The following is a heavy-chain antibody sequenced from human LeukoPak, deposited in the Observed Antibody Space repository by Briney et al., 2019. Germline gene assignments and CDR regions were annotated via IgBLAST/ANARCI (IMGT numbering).Heavy chain of an antibody. J-gene: IGHJ4*02. D-gene: IGHD4-17*01. CDR3: ARDFGPYGDPIDY. CDR2: IYYSGST. V-gene: IGHV4-30-4*01. CDR1: GGSISSGDYY. Sequence: SETLSLTCTVSGGSISSGDYYWSWIRQPPGKGLEWIGYIYYSGSTYYNPSLKSRVTISVDTSKNQFSLKLSSVTAADTALYYCARDFGPYGDPIDYWGQGTLVTVSS.